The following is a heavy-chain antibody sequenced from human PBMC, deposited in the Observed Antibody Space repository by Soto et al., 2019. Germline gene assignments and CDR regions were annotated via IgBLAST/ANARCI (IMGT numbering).Heavy chain of an antibody. CDR2: ISSSGGTT. Sequence: EVQLLESGGGLVQPGGSLGLSCAVSGFTFSSFAMSWVRQAPGKGLEWVSVISSSGGTTYYADSVKGRFTISRDNSKNTLYLQMNSLRAEDTAVYYGARDYSYACDYWGQGTLVTVSS. CDR1: GFTFSSFA. D-gene: IGHD3-16*01. J-gene: IGHJ4*02. V-gene: IGHV3-23*01. CDR3: ARDYSYACDY.